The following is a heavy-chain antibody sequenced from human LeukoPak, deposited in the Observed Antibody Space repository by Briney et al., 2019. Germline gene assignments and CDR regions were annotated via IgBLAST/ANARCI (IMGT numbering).Heavy chain of an antibody. J-gene: IGHJ4*02. CDR2: MNPNSGNT. CDR1: GYTFTSYD. D-gene: IGHD3-10*01. V-gene: IGHV1-8*01. Sequence: ASVKVSCKASGYTFTSYDINWVRQATGQGLEWMGWMNPNSGNTGYAQKFQGRVTMTRNTSISTAYMELSSLRSEDTAGYYCASRITMVRGVMGWGQGTLVTVSS. CDR3: ASRITMVRGVMG.